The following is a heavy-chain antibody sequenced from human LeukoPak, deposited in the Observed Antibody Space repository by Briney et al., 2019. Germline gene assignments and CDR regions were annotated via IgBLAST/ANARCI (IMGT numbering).Heavy chain of an antibody. D-gene: IGHD3-10*01. Sequence: SETLSLTCAVSGGSFSGYYWSWIRQPPGKGLEWIGEINHSGSTNYNPSLKRRVTISVETSKNQFSLKLKSVTAADTAVYYCARGGYYGSGNDFRFDPWGQGTLVTVSS. V-gene: IGHV4-34*01. CDR1: GGSFSGYY. CDR3: ARGGYYGSGNDFRFDP. J-gene: IGHJ5*02. CDR2: INHSGST.